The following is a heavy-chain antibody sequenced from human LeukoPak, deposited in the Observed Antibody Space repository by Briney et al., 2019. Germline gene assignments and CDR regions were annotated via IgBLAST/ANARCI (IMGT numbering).Heavy chain of an antibody. CDR3: AKHPPLYSSSWPYYFDY. D-gene: IGHD6-13*01. CDR1: GFTFSSYA. J-gene: IGHJ4*02. V-gene: IGHV3-23*01. CDR2: ISGSGGNT. Sequence: GGSLRLSCAASGFTFSSYAMSWVRQAPGKGLEWVSAISGSGGNTYYADSVKGRFTISRDNSKNTLYLQMNSLRAEDTAVYYCAKHPPLYSSSWPYYFDYWGQGTLVTVSS.